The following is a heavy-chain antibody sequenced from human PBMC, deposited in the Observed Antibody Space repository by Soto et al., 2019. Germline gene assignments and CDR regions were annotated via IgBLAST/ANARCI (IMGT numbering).Heavy chain of an antibody. J-gene: IGHJ4*02. V-gene: IGHV3-74*01. CDR3: ASLYYDSSGYYPTFDY. D-gene: IGHD3-22*01. CDR2: INSDGSST. Sequence: VQLVESGGGLVQPGGSLRLSCAASGFTFSSYWMHWVRQAPGKGLVWVSRINSDGSSTSYADSVKGRFTISRDNAKNTLYLQMNSLRAEDTAVYYCASLYYDSSGYYPTFDYWGQGTLVTVSS. CDR1: GFTFSSYW.